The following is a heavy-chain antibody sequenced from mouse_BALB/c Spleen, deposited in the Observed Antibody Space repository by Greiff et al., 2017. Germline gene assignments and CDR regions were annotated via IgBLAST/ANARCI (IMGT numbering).Heavy chain of an antibody. CDR2: INPSTGYT. CDR1: GYTFTSYW. CDR3: ARTQLGGYFDY. V-gene: IGHV1-7*01. D-gene: IGHD4-1*02. J-gene: IGHJ2*01. Sequence: QVQLKQSGAELAKPGASVKMSCKASGYTFTSYWMHWVKQRPGQGLEWIGYINPSTGYTEYNQKFKDKATLTADKSSSTAYMQLSSLTSEDSAVYYCARTQLGGYFDYWGQGTTLTVSS.